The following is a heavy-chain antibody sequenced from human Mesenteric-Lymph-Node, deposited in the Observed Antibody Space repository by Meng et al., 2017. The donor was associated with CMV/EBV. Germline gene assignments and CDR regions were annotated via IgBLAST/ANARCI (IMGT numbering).Heavy chain of an antibody. J-gene: IGHJ6*02. Sequence: GSLRLSCTVSGGSISSYYWSWIRQPPGKGLEWIGYVYYSGSTNYNPSLKSRVTISVDTSKNQFSLKLSSVIAADTAVYYCATDGGLTQYYYYGMDVWGQGTTVTVSS. D-gene: IGHD2-15*01. CDR2: VYYSGST. CDR1: GGSISSYY. V-gene: IGHV4-59*01. CDR3: ATDGGLTQYYYYGMDV.